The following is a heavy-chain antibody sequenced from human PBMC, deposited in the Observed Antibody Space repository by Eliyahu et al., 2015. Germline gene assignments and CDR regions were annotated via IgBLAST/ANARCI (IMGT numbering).Heavy chain of an antibody. V-gene: IGHV3-30*18. J-gene: IGHJ4*02. Sequence: QVKLVESGGDVVQPGKSLRLXCVASGFEFSDYGMHWVRQVPGQGPEWVAVISNDGSGPYYADSVRGRFTISRDNSKNTLFLQMNSLRPDDTAVYYCAKRTLSGSFLDSWGQGTLVTVSS. CDR1: GFEFSDYG. CDR3: AKRTLSGSFLDS. CDR2: ISNDGSGP. D-gene: IGHD1-26*01.